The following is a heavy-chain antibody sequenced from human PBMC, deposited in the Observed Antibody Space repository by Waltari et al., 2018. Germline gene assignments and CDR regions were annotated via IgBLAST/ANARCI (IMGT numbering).Heavy chain of an antibody. V-gene: IGHV3-21*02. J-gene: IGHJ6*02. D-gene: IGHD1-7*01. Sequence: EDQRVESGGGLVKPGGSLRLSCTGSGFSFDTCDMNWCRQAPGRGPEWGAYISRSSSHKYIADSVKGRFTISRDNARNVLYLQLDSLRAEDTAVYYCARDDSELARTSGMDLWGQGTMVTVSS. CDR2: ISRSSSHK. CDR1: GFSFDTCD. CDR3: ARDDSELARTSGMDL.